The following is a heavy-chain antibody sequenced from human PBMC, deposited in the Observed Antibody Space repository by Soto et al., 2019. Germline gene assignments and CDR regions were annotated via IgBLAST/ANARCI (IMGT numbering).Heavy chain of an antibody. V-gene: IGHV3-33*01. J-gene: IGHJ4*02. D-gene: IGHD3-22*01. CDR1: GFTFSSYG. CDR3: ARAAGYYDSSGYYRGRTYYFDY. CDR2: IWYDGSNK. Sequence: RLSCAASGFTFSSYGMHWVRQAPGKGLEWVAVIWYDGSNKYYADSVKGRFTISRDNSKNTLYLQMNSLRAEDTAVYYCARAAGYYDSSGYYRGRTYYFDYWGQGTLVTVSS.